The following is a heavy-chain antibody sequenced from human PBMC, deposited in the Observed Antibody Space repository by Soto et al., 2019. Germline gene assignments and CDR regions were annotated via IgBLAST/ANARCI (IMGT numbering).Heavy chain of an antibody. Sequence: EVQLLESGVGLVQPGGSLRLSCEASGFTFSIYVMTCVRQAPGKGLEWVSAVSGSAGTTYYADSVKGRFSISRDNSKNTLYLQMNSLTADDTAVYYCARVQGTARNAFDVWGHGTMVTVSS. CDR1: GFTFSIYV. CDR3: ARVQGTARNAFDV. V-gene: IGHV3-23*01. CDR2: VSGSAGTT. J-gene: IGHJ3*01. D-gene: IGHD6-6*01.